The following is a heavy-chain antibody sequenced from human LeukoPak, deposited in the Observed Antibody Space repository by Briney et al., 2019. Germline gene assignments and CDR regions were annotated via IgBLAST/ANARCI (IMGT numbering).Heavy chain of an antibody. J-gene: IGHJ3*02. CDR3: ARADSGSNDWAFDI. V-gene: IGHV3-53*04. CDR2: IYSGCST. CDR1: RFSVNNNY. Sequence: PGESLRLSCAASRFSVNNNYMSWGCQAPGQGLELVSVIYSGCSTYYADSVKGRFTISRHNSKNTLYLQMNSLRAEGTAVYYCARADSGSNDWAFDIWGQGTMVTVSS. D-gene: IGHD1-26*01.